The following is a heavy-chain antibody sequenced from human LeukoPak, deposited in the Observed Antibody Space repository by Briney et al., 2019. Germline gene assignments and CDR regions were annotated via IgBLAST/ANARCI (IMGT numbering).Heavy chain of an antibody. D-gene: IGHD5-24*01. V-gene: IGHV3-48*01. CDR3: ARDRRDGYNVLDY. Sequence: GGSLRLSCAASGFTFSSYSMNWVRQAPGKGLEWVSYISSSSSTIYYADSVKGRFTISRDNAKNSLYLQMNSLRAEDTAVYYCARDRRDGYNVLDYWGQGTLVTVSS. J-gene: IGHJ4*02. CDR1: GFTFSSYS. CDR2: ISSSSSTI.